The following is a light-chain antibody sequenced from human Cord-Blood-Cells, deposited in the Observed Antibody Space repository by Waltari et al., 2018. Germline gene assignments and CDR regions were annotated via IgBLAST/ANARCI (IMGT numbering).Light chain of an antibody. V-gene: IGLV2-11*01. CDR3: CSYAGSYAWV. Sequence: QSALTQPASVSGSPGQSITISCTGTSSDVGGYNYVSWYQQHPVKAPKLMIYDVSKRPSGVPDRFSGSTSGNTASLTISGLQAEDEADYYCCSYAGSYAWVFGGGTKLTVL. CDR1: SSDVGGYNY. CDR2: DVS. J-gene: IGLJ3*02.